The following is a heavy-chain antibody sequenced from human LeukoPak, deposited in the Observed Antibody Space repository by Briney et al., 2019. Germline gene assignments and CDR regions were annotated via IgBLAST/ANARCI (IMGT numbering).Heavy chain of an antibody. CDR2: ISHGGRTE. CDR1: GFIFSNYG. CDR3: AKEPTSYSSGWYFHH. Sequence: GGSLRLSCAASGFIFSNYGMHRVRQAPGKGPEWVAVISHGGRTEFYADSVKGRFTISRDNSKNTLDLQMFSLRAEDTAVYYCAKEPTSYSSGWYFHHWGQGTLVTVSS. J-gene: IGHJ1*01. V-gene: IGHV3-30*18. D-gene: IGHD6-25*01.